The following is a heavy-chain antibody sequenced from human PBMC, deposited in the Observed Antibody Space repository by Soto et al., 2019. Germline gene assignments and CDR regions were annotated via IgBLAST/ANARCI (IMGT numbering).Heavy chain of an antibody. J-gene: IGHJ5*02. CDR2: INAGNGNT. CDR3: ARDSGGTTVTTGINWFDP. D-gene: IGHD4-17*01. Sequence: ASVKVSCKASGYTFTSYAMHWVRQAPGQRLEWMGWINAGNGNTKYSQKFQGRVTITRDTSASTAYMELSSLRSEDTAVYYCARDSGGTTVTTGINWFDPWGQGTRVTVSS. CDR1: GYTFTSYA. V-gene: IGHV1-3*01.